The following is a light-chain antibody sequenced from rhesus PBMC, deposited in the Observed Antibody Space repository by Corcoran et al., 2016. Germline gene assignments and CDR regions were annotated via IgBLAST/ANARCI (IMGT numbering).Light chain of an antibody. J-gene: IGKJ4*01. CDR3: VQAIAFPLT. Sequence: DVVVTQTPLSLPITPGEPASISCRSSQSLQHSNGNTYLHWYLQKPGQSPQLLIYGVSNRASGVPDRFSGSGSGTDFTLKISKVEAEDVGVYYCVQAIAFPLTFGGGTKVELK. CDR1: QSLQHSNGNTY. V-gene: IGKV2-72*01. CDR2: GVS.